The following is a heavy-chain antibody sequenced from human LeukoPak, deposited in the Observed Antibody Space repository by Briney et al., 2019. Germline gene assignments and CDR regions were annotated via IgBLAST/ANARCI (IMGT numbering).Heavy chain of an antibody. J-gene: IGHJ4*02. V-gene: IGHV4-34*01. Sequence: SETLSLTCAVYGGSFSGYYWSWIRQPPGKGLEWIGEINHSGSNNYNPSLKRRVTISVDTSKKRFALKLSSVTAADTAVYYCASLYYYDSSGFDYWGQGTLVTVSS. CDR2: INHSGSN. CDR1: GGSFSGYY. CDR3: ASLYYYDSSGFDY. D-gene: IGHD3-22*01.